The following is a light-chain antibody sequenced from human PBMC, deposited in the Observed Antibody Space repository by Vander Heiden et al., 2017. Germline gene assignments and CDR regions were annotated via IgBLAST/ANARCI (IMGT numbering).Light chain of an antibody. CDR1: QFISSF. CDR3: QQANSLPHT. CDR2: ATS. Sequence: DIHMTQSPSSVSASVGDRVTITCRASQFISSFLAWYQQRPGKAPKLLIYATSILQSGVPSRFSGSGSGTDFTLTISSLQPEDFATYYCQQANSLPHTFGQGTKLEIK. V-gene: IGKV1-12*01. J-gene: IGKJ2*01.